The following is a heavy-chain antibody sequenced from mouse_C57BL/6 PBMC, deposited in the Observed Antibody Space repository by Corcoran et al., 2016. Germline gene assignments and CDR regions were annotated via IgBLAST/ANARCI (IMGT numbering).Heavy chain of an antibody. D-gene: IGHD1-1*01. CDR2: IFPGSGST. CDR3: ARRGGSSVYYYAMDY. Sequence: QVQLQQSGPELVKPGASVKISCKASGYTFTDYYINWVKQRPGQGLEWIGWIFPGSGSTYYNEKFKGKATLTVDKSSSTAYMLLSSLTSEDSAVYFCARRGGSSVYYYAMDYWGQGTSVTVSS. J-gene: IGHJ4*01. CDR1: GYTFTDYY. V-gene: IGHV1-75*01.